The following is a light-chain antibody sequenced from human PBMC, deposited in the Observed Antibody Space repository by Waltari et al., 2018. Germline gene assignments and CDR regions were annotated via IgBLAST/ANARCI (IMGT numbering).Light chain of an antibody. Sequence: DIQMTQSPSSLSASIGDRVTMTCRASQDISNYLAWYQQKPGKVPKLLIYGATTLQTGVPSRFSGSRSGTDFTLTISSLQPEDVATYYCQRYSNTPRTFGQGTKLEIK. CDR1: QDISNY. J-gene: IGKJ2*02. V-gene: IGKV1-27*01. CDR2: GAT. CDR3: QRYSNTPRT.